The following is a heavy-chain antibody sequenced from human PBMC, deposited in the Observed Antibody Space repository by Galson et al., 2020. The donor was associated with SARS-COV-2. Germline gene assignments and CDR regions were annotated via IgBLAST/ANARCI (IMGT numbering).Heavy chain of an antibody. D-gene: IGHD7-27*01. CDR1: GFTFSSYW. CDR3: ARGDMGNDYFDY. Sequence: ALHGESLKISCAASGFTFSSYWMHWVRQAPGKGLVWVSRIYSEGSSTSYADSVKGRFTISGDNPKNTLYLQMNSLRAEDTAVYYCARGDMGNDYFDYWGQGARVTVSS. CDR2: IYSEGSST. V-gene: IGHV3-74*01. J-gene: IGHJ4*02.